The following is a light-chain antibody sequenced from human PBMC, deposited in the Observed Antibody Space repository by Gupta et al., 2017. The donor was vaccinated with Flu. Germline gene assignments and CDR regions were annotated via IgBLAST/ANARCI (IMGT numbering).Light chain of an antibody. Sequence: NFMLTQPHSVSESPGKTVTISCTRSSGSIATNYVQWYQQRPGSSPTTVIYEDDQRPSEVPDRFSGSIDSSSNSASLTISGLKTEDEADYFCQSYDSGNRDVVFGGGTKLTVL. CDR2: EDD. J-gene: IGLJ2*01. CDR1: SGSIATNY. CDR3: QSYDSGNRDVV. V-gene: IGLV6-57*01.